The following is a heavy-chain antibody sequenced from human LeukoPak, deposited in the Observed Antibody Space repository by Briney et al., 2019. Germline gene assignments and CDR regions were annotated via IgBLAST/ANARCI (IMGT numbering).Heavy chain of an antibody. CDR1: GYSFISYW. V-gene: IGHV5-51*01. Sequence: GEFLKISCKGSGYSFISYWIGWVRQMPGKGLEWMGIIYPADSDTRNSPSFQGQVTISADKSINTAYLQWSSLKASDTAMYFCARPKGGSGAPFDYWGQGTLVTVSS. J-gene: IGHJ4*02. D-gene: IGHD1-26*01. CDR3: ARPKGGSGAPFDY. CDR2: IYPADSDT.